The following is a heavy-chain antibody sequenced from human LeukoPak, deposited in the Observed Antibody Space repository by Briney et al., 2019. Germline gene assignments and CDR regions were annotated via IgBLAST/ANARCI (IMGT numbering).Heavy chain of an antibody. CDR1: GFTFSSYT. CDR2: ISSSSSYI. V-gene: IGHV3-21*01. Sequence: GGSLRLSCAASGFTFSSYTMNWVRQAPGKGLEWVSSISSSSSYIYYADSVKGRFTISRYNAKNSLYLQMNSLRAEDTAVYYCARDGSGYSDPVDYWGQGTLVTVSS. CDR3: ARDGSGYSDPVDY. J-gene: IGHJ4*02. D-gene: IGHD3-22*01.